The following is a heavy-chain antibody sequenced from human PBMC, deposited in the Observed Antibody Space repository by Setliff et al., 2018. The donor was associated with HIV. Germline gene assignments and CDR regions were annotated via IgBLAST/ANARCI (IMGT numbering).Heavy chain of an antibody. CDR1: GGSITPYY. CDR3: ARDCSAGSCYSLGAFDI. J-gene: IGHJ3*02. Sequence: LSLTCTVSGGSITPYYWSWIRQSPGKGLEWIGYIYYSGRVNYNPSLKSRLTISVDTSKKQLSLKLSSVTAADTAVYYCARDCSAGSCYSLGAFDIWGQGAMVTVSS. V-gene: IGHV4-59*01. D-gene: IGHD2-15*01. CDR2: IYYSGRV.